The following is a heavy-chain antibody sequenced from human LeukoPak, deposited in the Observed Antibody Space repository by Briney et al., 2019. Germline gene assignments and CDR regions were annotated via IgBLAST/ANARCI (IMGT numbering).Heavy chain of an antibody. CDR2: IYHSGST. CDR3: ARGEDGYPFDY. V-gene: IGHV4-4*02. Sequence: SETLSLTCAVSGGPISSSNWWGWVRQPPRNGLEWIGEIYHSGSTNYNPSLKSRVTISVDKSKNQFSLKLSSVTAADTAVYYCARGEDGYPFDYWGQGTLVTVSS. CDR1: GGPISSSNW. J-gene: IGHJ4*02. D-gene: IGHD5-24*01.